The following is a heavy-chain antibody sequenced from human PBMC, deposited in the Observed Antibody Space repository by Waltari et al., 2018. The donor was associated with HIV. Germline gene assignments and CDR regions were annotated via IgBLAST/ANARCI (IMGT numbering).Heavy chain of an antibody. Sequence: QMQLVQSGPEVKKPGTSVKVSCKASGFTFTSSAVQWVRQARGQRLEWIGWIVVGSGNTNYAQKFQERVSITRDMSTSTAYMELSSLRSEDTAVYYCAAGDIGGSYSGWFDPWGQGTLVTVSS. CDR3: AAGDIGGSYSGWFDP. CDR2: IVVGSGNT. V-gene: IGHV1-58*01. CDR1: GFTFTSSA. J-gene: IGHJ5*02. D-gene: IGHD1-26*01.